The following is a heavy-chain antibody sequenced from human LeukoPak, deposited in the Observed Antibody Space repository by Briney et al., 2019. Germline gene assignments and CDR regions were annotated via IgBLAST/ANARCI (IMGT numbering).Heavy chain of an antibody. Sequence: SETLSLTCTVSGGSISSGDYYWSWIRQPPGKGLEWIGYIYYSGSTYYNPSLKSRVTISVDTSKNQFSLKLSAVTAADTAVYYCAREGVVGATTPLDYWGQGTLVTVSS. V-gene: IGHV4-30-4*08. CDR2: IYYSGST. D-gene: IGHD1-26*01. CDR3: AREGVVGATTPLDY. CDR1: GGSISSGDYY. J-gene: IGHJ4*02.